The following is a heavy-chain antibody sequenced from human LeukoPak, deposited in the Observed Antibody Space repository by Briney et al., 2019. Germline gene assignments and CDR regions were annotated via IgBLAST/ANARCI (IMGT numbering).Heavy chain of an antibody. CDR2: IKSTTNGGTT. V-gene: IGHV3-15*01. J-gene: IGHJ4*02. CDR1: GFTFSNAW. CDR3: TTEGYCSGGDCYSFNY. Sequence: GSLRLSCAASGFTFSNAWMSWVRQAPGKGLEWVGLIKSTTNGGTTDYAAPVKGRFTISRDDSKSTVYLEMNSLKTEDTAVYYCTTEGYCSGGDCYSFNYWGQGTLVTVSS. D-gene: IGHD2-15*01.